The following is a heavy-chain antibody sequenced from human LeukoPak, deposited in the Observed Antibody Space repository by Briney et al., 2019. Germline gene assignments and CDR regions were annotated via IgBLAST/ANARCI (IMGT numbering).Heavy chain of an antibody. CDR2: IYHSGST. Sequence: SETLSLTCAVSGYSIRSGDYWGWIRQSPGKGLEWIGGIYHSGSTHYNPSLKSRVTISVDTSKNQFSLMLSSVTAADTAVYYCARNRSVTTTPGFDHWGQGTLVTVSS. D-gene: IGHD4-17*01. CDR3: ARNRSVTTTPGFDH. V-gene: IGHV4-38-2*01. CDR1: GYSIRSGDY. J-gene: IGHJ4*02.